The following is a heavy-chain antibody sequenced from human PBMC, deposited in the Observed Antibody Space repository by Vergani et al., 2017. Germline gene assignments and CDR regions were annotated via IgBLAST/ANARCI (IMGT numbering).Heavy chain of an antibody. Sequence: QVQVVQSGAEVKKSGASVKVSCKTSGYTFSNYYMHWVRQAPGQGLEWMGIINPSGCHTNYAQKFQGRVTMTRDTSTSTVYMELSSLRSEDTAIDYCARGDYGILTGYRYWGQGTLVTVSA. CDR1: GYTFSNYY. V-gene: IGHV1-46*03. D-gene: IGHD3-9*01. CDR2: INPSGCHT. CDR3: ARGDYGILTGYRY. J-gene: IGHJ4*02.